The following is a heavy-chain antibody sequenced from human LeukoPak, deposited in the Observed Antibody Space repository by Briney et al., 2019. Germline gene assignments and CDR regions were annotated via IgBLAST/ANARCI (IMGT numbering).Heavy chain of an antibody. D-gene: IGHD4-17*01. J-gene: IGHJ4*02. CDR1: GFTFSSYG. V-gene: IGHV3-30*02. CDR2: IRYDGSNK. Sequence: GGSLRLSCAASGFTFSSYGMHWVRQAPGKGLEWVAFIRYDGSNKYYADSVKGRFTISRDNSKNTLYLQMNSLRAEDTAVYYCARDLYGDYYFDYWGQGTLVTVSS. CDR3: ARDLYGDYYFDY.